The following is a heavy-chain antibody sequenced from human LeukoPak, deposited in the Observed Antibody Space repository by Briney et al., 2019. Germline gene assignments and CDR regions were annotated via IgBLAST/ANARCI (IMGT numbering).Heavy chain of an antibody. V-gene: IGHV3-23*01. Sequence: GSLRLSCAASGFTFSSYAMSWVRQAPGKGLEWVSAIRDSGSSTHYADSVKGRFTISRDNSKNTLYLQMSSLRVEDAAVYYCAKDPQYSTSWSDYWGQGTLVTVSS. CDR2: IRDSGSST. CDR1: GFTFSSYA. CDR3: AKDPQYSTSWSDY. D-gene: IGHD6-13*01. J-gene: IGHJ4*02.